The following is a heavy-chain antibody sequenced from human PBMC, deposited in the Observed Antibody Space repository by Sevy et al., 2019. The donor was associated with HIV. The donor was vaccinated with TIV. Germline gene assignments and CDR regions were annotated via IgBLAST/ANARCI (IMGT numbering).Heavy chain of an antibody. CDR2: ISGSGGST. J-gene: IGHJ4*02. CDR3: AKGSGFGELLPYYFDY. D-gene: IGHD3-10*01. V-gene: IGHV3-23*01. CDR1: GFTFSNYA. Sequence: GGSLRLSCAASGFTFSNYAMSWVRQAPGKGLEWVSAISGSGGSTYYVDSVKVRFTISRDNSKSTLYLQMNSLRAEDTAVFYCAKGSGFGELLPYYFDYWGQGTLVTVSS.